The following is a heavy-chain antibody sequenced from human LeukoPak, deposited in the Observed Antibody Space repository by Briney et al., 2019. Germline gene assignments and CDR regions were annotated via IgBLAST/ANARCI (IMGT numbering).Heavy chain of an antibody. D-gene: IGHD3-10*01. CDR2: MDGRVGGT. J-gene: IGHJ4*02. Sequence: GGSLRLSCAASGFTFSRYTMSWVRQAPGKGLEWVSAMDGRVGGTYYTDSVKGRFTMSRDISKSTLYLQINSPRAEDTAIYYCAKHRGLVRGDEVGFDYWGRGTLVTVSS. V-gene: IGHV3-23*01. CDR1: GFTFSRYT. CDR3: AKHRGLVRGDEVGFDY.